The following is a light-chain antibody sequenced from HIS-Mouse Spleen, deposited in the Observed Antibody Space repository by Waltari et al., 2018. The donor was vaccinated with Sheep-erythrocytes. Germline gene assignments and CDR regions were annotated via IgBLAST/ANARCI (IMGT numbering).Light chain of an antibody. CDR3: QAWDSSTALYV. Sequence: SYELTQPPSVSVSPGQTASITCSGDKLGDKYACWYQQKPGQSPVLVSYQDSKRPSGLQGRFSGSNSGNTATLTISGTHAMDEADYYCQAWDSSTALYVFGTGTKVTVL. CDR1: KLGDKY. J-gene: IGLJ1*01. V-gene: IGLV3-1*01. CDR2: QDS.